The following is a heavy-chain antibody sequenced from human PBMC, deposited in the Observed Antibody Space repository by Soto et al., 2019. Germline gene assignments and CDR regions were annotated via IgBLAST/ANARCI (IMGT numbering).Heavy chain of an antibody. CDR1: GGSISSSNW. V-gene: IGHV4-4*02. CDR3: ARCPKAVAVD. J-gene: IGHJ4*02. CDR2: IYHCGST. D-gene: IGHD6-19*01. Sequence: QVQLQESGPGLVKPSGTLSLTCAVSGGSISSSNWWRWVRQPPGKGLEWIGEIYHCGSTNYIPSLKGRVTISVDKSKNQFSLKLSSVNAADTDLYYCARCPKAVAVDWGQGTLVTVSS.